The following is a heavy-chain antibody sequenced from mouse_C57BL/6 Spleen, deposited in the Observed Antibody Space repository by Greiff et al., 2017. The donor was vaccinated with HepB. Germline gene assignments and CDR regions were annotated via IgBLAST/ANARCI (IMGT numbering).Heavy chain of an antibody. D-gene: IGHD2-5*01. J-gene: IGHJ2*01. CDR2: IDPETGGT. V-gene: IGHV1-15*01. Sequence: VQLQQSGAELVRPGASVTLSCKASGYTFTDYEMHWVKQTPVHGLEWIGAIDPETGGTAYNQKFKGKAILTADKSSSTAYMELRSLTSEDSAVYYCTRWVYSNQYYFDYWGQGTTLTVSS. CDR1: GYTFTDYE. CDR3: TRWVYSNQYYFDY.